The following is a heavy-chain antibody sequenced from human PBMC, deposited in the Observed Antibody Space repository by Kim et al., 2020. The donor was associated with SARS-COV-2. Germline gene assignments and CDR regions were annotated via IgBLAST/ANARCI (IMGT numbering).Heavy chain of an antibody. CDR2: IDPSDSYT. V-gene: IGHV5-10-1*01. D-gene: IGHD4-17*01. CDR1: GYSFTSYW. Sequence: GESLKISCKGSGYSFTSYWISWVRQMPGKGLEWMGRIDPSDSYTNYSPSFQGHVTISADKSISTAYLQWSSLKASDTAMYYCARTGVRDYGGNSAPFDIWGQGTMVTVSS. CDR3: ARTGVRDYGGNSAPFDI. J-gene: IGHJ3*02.